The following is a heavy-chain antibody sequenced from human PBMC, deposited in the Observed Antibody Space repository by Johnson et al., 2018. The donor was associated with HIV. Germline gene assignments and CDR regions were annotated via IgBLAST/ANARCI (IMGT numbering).Heavy chain of an antibody. CDR1: GFTFSSYA. D-gene: IGHD3-16*01. CDR2: ISGSGGST. V-gene: IGHV3-23*04. CDR3: AKCIWGSSLIDVFDI. J-gene: IGHJ3*02. Sequence: EVQLVESGGGLVRPGGSLRLSCAASGFTFSSYAMSWVRQAPGKGLEWVSAISGSGGSTYYTDSVRGRFTISRDNSKNTLYLQMNSLRVEDTAVYYCAKCIWGSSLIDVFDIWGQGTTVIVSS.